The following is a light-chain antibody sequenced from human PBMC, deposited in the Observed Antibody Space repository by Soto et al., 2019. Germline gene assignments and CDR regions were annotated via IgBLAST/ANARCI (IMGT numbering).Light chain of an antibody. Sequence: EIVLTQSPGTLSLSPGDSATLSCRASQSVTSSYLAWYQQRPGQAPRLLIYGASSRAPGIPDRFSGSGSGTDFTLTIARLQADDFAVYYCQQAGTSSWTFGQGTKVDIK. CDR1: QSVTSSY. CDR3: QQAGTSSWT. CDR2: GAS. V-gene: IGKV3-20*01. J-gene: IGKJ1*01.